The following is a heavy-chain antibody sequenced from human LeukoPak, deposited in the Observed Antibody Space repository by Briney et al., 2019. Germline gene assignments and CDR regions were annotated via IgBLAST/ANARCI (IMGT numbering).Heavy chain of an antibody. V-gene: IGHV3-30-3*01. Sequence: GGSLRLSCAASGFTFSSCALYWVRQAPGKGLEWVAVISDDGSNKYYAGSVKGRFTISRDNSKNTLYLQMNNLRAEGTAVYYCAAYGDYWVWGQGTLVTVSS. D-gene: IGHD4-17*01. J-gene: IGHJ4*02. CDR1: GFTFSSCA. CDR2: ISDDGSNK. CDR3: AAYGDYWV.